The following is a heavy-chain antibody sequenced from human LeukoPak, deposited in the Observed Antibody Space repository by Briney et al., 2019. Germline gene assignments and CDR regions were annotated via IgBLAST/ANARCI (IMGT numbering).Heavy chain of an antibody. CDR2: IYYSGSI. V-gene: IGHV4-59*12. CDR1: GGSISSYY. J-gene: IGHJ5*02. D-gene: IGHD3-10*01. CDR3: ARASMVRGSEWFDP. Sequence: SETLSLTCTVSGGSISSYYWSWIRQPPGKGLEWIGYIYYSGSIKYNPSLKSRVTMSVDTSKNQFSLKLSSVTAADTAVYYCARASMVRGSEWFDPWGQGTLVTVSS.